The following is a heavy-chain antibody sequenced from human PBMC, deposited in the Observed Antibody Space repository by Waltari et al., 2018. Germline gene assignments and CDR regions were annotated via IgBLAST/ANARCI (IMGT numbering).Heavy chain of an antibody. V-gene: IGHV3-72*01. CDR1: RFTLSDFY. J-gene: IGHJ3*02. CDR2: NRDKANSYIT. Sequence: EVQVVQSGGGLVQPGGSLRLSCEASRFTLSDFYMDWVRQATGKGVERGGGNRDKANSYITEYAAAVEGRFSISRDDSRNSLYLQMNSLKTEDTAMYDCVRAASGLDICGQGTMVTVSS. CDR3: VRAASGLDI. D-gene: IGHD6-25*01.